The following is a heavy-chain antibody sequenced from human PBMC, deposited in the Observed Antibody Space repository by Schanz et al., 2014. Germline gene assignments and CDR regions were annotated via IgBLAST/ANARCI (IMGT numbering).Heavy chain of an antibody. D-gene: IGHD3-10*01. V-gene: IGHV3-11*04. Sequence: QVQLVESGGGLVKPGGSLRLSCAASGFIFNDYYMNWIRQAPGKGLEWLSYISRDGTTSYYADSVKGRFTISRDSSKNTVYLQMDSLRADDTSVYYCARGRGYIIGQWGQGILVTVSS. CDR2: ISRDGTTS. J-gene: IGHJ4*02. CDR3: ARGRGYIIGQ. CDR1: GFIFNDYY.